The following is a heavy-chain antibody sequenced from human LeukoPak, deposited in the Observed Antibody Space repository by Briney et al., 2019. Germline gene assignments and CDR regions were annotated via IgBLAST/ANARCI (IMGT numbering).Heavy chain of an antibody. Sequence: GESLKISCQGSGYSFTTYWIAWVRQMPGKGLEWMGIIYPGDSDTRYSPSFQGQVTISADKSINTAYLQWNSLKASDTATYFCARRRGGLYSFDYWGQGTLVTVPS. D-gene: IGHD3-16*01. V-gene: IGHV5-51*01. CDR1: GYSFTTYW. CDR2: IYPGDSDT. CDR3: ARRRGGLYSFDY. J-gene: IGHJ4*02.